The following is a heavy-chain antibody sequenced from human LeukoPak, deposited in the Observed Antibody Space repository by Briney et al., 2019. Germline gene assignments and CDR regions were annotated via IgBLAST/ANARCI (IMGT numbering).Heavy chain of an antibody. CDR3: AKLGFRIAPRPFDY. CDR1: GFTFSSYG. V-gene: IGHV3-30*18. J-gene: IGHJ4*02. CDR2: ISYDGSNK. Sequence: QPGRSLRLSCAASGFTFSSYGMHWVRQAPGKGLEWVAVISYDGSNKYYADSVKGRFTISRDNSKNTLYLQMNSLRAEDTAVYYCAKLGFRIAPRPFDYWGQGTLVTVSS. D-gene: IGHD2-15*01.